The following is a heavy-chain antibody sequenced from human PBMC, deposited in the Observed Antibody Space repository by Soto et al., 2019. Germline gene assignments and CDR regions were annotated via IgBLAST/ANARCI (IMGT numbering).Heavy chain of an antibody. CDR2: IYYSGST. CDR3: ARVGGVTAMGDNWFDP. J-gene: IGHJ5*02. CDR1: GGSISSGDYY. D-gene: IGHD5-18*01. Sequence: TLSLTCTVSGGSISSGDYYWSWIRQPPGKGLEWIGYIYYSGSTYYNSSLKSRVTISVDTSKNQFSLKLSSVTAADTAVYYCARVGGVTAMGDNWFDPWGQGTLVTVSS. V-gene: IGHV4-30-4*01.